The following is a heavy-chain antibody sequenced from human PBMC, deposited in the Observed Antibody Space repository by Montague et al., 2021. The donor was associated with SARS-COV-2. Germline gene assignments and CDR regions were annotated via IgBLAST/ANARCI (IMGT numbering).Heavy chain of an antibody. D-gene: IGHD3-22*01. V-gene: IGHV4-39*02. Sequence: SETLSLTCTVSGGSITNNIDYWAWIRQPPGQGLEWNGSIYYTGNTYYNPSLKSTVTISVLTSKNHFTLKLSSVTAAATALYYCARLNRYFDCSGSPSAFDFWGQGTKVTVSS. CDR3: ARLNRYFDCSGSPSAFDF. J-gene: IGHJ3*01. CDR1: GGSITNNIDY. CDR2: IYYTGNT.